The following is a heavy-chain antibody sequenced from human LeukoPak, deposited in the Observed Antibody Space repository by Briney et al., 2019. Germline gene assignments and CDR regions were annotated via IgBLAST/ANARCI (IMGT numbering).Heavy chain of an antibody. Sequence: GESLKISCKGSGYSFTSYWIGWVRQMPGKGLEWMGIIYPGDSDTRNSPSFQGQVTISADKSISTAYLRWSSLKASDTAMYYCVRKPDSLNWFDPWGQGALVTVSS. CDR3: VRKPDSLNWFDP. CDR2: IYPGDSDT. D-gene: IGHD2-15*01. V-gene: IGHV5-51*01. CDR1: GYSFTSYW. J-gene: IGHJ5*02.